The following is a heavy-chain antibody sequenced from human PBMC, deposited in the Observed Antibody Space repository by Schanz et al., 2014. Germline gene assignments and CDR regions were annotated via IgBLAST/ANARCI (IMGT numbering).Heavy chain of an antibody. CDR3: AKGRGGTSSEGLDQYYGMDV. J-gene: IGHJ6*02. CDR1: GFTFGNFF. D-gene: IGHD6-6*01. V-gene: IGHV3-7*01. CDR2: IKQDGIEK. Sequence: AQLVESGGGVVQPGRSLRLSCAASGFTFGNFFMSWVRQAPGKGLEWVANIKQDGIEKYYVDSVKGRFTISRDNAKNSLYLQMNSLTADDTAVYYCAKGRGGTSSEGLDQYYGMDVWGQGTTVTVSS.